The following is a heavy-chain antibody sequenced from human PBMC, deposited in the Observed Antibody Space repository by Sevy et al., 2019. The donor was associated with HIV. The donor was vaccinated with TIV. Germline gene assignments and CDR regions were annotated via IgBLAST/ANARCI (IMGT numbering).Heavy chain of an antibody. CDR1: GFTFSSYE. J-gene: IGHJ3*02. CDR2: ISSSGSTI. Sequence: GGSLRLSCAASGFTFSSYEMNWVRQAPGKGLEWVSYISSSGSTIYYADSVKGRFTISRDNAKNSLYLQMNSLRAEDTAVYYCARGGVVVVAATYPDAFDIWGQGTMVTVSS. CDR3: ARGGVVVVAATYPDAFDI. V-gene: IGHV3-48*03. D-gene: IGHD2-15*01.